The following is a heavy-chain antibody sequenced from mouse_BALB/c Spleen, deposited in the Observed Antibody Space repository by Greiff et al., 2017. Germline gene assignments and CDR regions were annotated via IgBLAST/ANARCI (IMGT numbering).Heavy chain of an antibody. Sequence: QVQLKQSGAELVRPGTSVKVSCKASGYAFTNYLIEWVKQRPGQGLEWIGVINPGSGGTNYNEKFKGKATLTADKSSSTAYMQLSSLTSDDSAVYFSARSGMITTEEYYYAMDYWGKGTSVTVSS. CDR3: ARSGMITTEEYYYAMDY. J-gene: IGHJ4*01. CDR2: INPGSGGT. V-gene: IGHV1-54*01. CDR1: GYAFTNYL. D-gene: IGHD2-4*01.